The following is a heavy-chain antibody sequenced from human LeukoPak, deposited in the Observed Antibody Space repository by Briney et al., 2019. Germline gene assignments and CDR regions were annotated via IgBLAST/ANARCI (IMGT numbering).Heavy chain of an antibody. V-gene: IGHV1-2*06. D-gene: IGHD1-26*01. CDR3: ASGINSGSYYYFDY. Sequence: ASVKVSCKASGYTFTGYYMHWVRQAPGQGLEWMGRVNPHSGGTNHAQKFQGRLTMTRDTSISTAYMELSRLRSDDAALYYSASGINSGSYYYFDYWGQGTLVTVSS. CDR1: GYTFTGYY. CDR2: VNPHSGGT. J-gene: IGHJ4*02.